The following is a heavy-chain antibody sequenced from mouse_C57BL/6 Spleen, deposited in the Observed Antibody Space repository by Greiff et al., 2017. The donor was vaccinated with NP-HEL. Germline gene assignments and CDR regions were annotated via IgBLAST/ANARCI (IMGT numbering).Heavy chain of an antibody. CDR2: ILPGSGST. CDR3: ARDRSVVAKGDYYYAMDY. J-gene: IGHJ4*01. D-gene: IGHD1-1*01. Sequence: QVQLQQSGAELMKPGASVKLSCKATGYTFTGYWIEWVKQRPGHGLEWIGEILPGSGSTNYNEKFKGKATFTADTSSNTAYMQLSSLTTEDSAIYYCARDRSVVAKGDYYYAMDYWGQGTSVTVSS. CDR1: GYTFTGYW. V-gene: IGHV1-9*01.